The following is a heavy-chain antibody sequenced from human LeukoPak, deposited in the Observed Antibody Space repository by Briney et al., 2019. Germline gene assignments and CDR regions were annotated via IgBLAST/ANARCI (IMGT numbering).Heavy chain of an antibody. CDR3: AGQGTSGFYYFDY. D-gene: IGHD1/OR15-1a*01. J-gene: IGHJ4*02. CDR2: IFYSGSA. V-gene: IGHV4-59*08. Sequence: SETLSLTCTVSGGSITTDYWGWIRQPPGKGLEWIGYIFYSGSAHYNPSLERRLTISLDTSRNQLSLRLTSVTAADTAVYYCAGQGTSGFYYFDYWGLGTLVTVS. CDR1: GGSITTDY.